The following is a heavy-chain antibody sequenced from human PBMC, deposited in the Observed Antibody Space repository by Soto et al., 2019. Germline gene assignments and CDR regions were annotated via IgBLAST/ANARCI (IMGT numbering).Heavy chain of an antibody. J-gene: IGHJ6*02. V-gene: IGHV4-59*01. Sequence: PSETLSLTCTVSGGSISSYYWNWIRQPLGKGLEWIGYIYYSGSTNYNPSLKSRVTISVDTSKNQFSVKLSSVTAADTAVYYCARGAVSYYYYYYGMDVWGQGTTVTVSS. CDR2: IYYSGST. CDR3: ARGAVSYYYYYYGMDV. CDR1: GGSISSYY. D-gene: IGHD1-20*01.